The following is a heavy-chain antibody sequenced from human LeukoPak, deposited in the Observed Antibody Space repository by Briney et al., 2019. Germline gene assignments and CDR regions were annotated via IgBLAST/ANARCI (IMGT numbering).Heavy chain of an antibody. V-gene: IGHV4-34*01. CDR1: GGSFSGYY. Sequence: PSETLSLTCAVYGGSFSGYYWSWIRQPPGKGLEWIGEINHSGSTNYNPSLKSRVTISVDTSKNQFSLKLSSVTAADTAVYYCARQGYGYNAIGYWGQGTLVTVSS. D-gene: IGHD5-24*01. CDR2: INHSGST. CDR3: ARQGYGYNAIGY. J-gene: IGHJ4*02.